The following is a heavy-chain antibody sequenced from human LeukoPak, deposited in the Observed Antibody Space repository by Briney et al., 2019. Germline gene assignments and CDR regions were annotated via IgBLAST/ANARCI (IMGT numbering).Heavy chain of an antibody. Sequence: ASVKVSCKASGYTFTSYDINWVRQATGQGLEWMGWMNPNSGNTGYAQKFQGRVTMTRNTSISTAYMELSSLRSEDTAVYYCARDLGPMVRGAGDAFDIWGQGTMVTVSS. CDR1: GYTFTSYD. V-gene: IGHV1-8*01. D-gene: IGHD3-10*01. J-gene: IGHJ3*02. CDR2: MNPNSGNT. CDR3: ARDLGPMVRGAGDAFDI.